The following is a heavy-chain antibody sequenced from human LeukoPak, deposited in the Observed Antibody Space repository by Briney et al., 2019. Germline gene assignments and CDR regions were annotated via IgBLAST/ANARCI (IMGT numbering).Heavy chain of an antibody. CDR2: VHASGTT. J-gene: IGHJ4*02. CDR1: GFSLTTYN. Sequence: SETLSLTCSVSGFSLTTYNGRWVRQPAGKGREWVGRVHASGTTNYNPSLQSRVTMSVDTSKNQLSLMLTSVTAADTAVYYCARDGLYSNGYSYFDYWGQGTLVTVSS. D-gene: IGHD3-22*01. CDR3: ARDGLYSNGYSYFDY. V-gene: IGHV4-4*07.